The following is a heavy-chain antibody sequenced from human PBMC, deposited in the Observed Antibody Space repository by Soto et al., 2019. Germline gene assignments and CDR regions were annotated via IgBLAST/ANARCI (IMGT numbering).Heavy chain of an antibody. D-gene: IGHD1-26*01. J-gene: IGHJ4*02. CDR1: GFTFSDHY. CDR3: ATGTVGAMDC. CDR2: TRNKVDIYTT. Sequence: GASLRLSCAASGFTFSDHYMECLRQAPGKGLEWVGRTRNKVDIYTTEYAASVRGRFTISRDDSKTSLYLQMNSLKTEDTALYYCATGTVGAMDCWGQGTLVTVSS. V-gene: IGHV3-72*01.